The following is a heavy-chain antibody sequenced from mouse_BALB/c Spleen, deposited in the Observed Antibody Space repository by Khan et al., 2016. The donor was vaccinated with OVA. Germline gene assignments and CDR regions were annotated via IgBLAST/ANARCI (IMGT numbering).Heavy chain of an antibody. V-gene: IGHV1-7*01. CDR3: ARVRFAY. Sequence: QVQLQQSGAELAKPGASVKMSCKASGYTFTSYWMHWIKQRPGQGLEWIGYINPTSGYTDYNQKFKDKATLTADKSSSTAYMQLSSLTSDDSAVFYCARVRFAYWGQGTALTVSS. CDR2: INPTSGYT. J-gene: IGHJ2*01. CDR1: GYTFTSYW.